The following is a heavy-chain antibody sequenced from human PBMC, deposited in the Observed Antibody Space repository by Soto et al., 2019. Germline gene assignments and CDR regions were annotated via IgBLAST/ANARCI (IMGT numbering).Heavy chain of an antibody. CDR2: INYSRNT. CDR3: ARMGVSLFVGFDC. CDR1: GGSISSYY. Sequence: PSETLSLTCTVSGGSISSYYWSWVRQPPGKGLERTGYINYSRNTNYNPSLKSRVTISVDTSKNQFSLRLSSVTAADTAVYYCARMGVSLFVGFDCWGQGTRVTVSS. V-gene: IGHV4-59*01. J-gene: IGHJ4*02. D-gene: IGHD2-8*02.